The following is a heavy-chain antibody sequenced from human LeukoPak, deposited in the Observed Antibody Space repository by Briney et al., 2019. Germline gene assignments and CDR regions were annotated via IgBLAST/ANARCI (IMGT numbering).Heavy chain of an antibody. CDR1: GFIFSNYW. CDR2: ITGDGSST. CDR3: ASDRGGWSF. V-gene: IGHV3-74*01. J-gene: IGHJ3*01. Sequence: GGSLRLSCAASGFIFSNYWMHWVRQAPGKGLVWVSRITGDGSSTSYADSVKGRFTISRDNAKNTLYLQMNSLRAEDTAVYYCASDRGGWSFWGQGTMVTVSS. D-gene: IGHD1-26*01.